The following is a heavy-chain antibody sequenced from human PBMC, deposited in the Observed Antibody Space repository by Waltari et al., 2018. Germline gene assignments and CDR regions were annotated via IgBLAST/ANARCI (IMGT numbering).Heavy chain of an antibody. D-gene: IGHD6-19*01. V-gene: IGHV4-61*02. CDR3: ARDDPDSSGWYPLFDY. Sequence: QVQLQESGPGLVKPSQTLSLTCTVSGGSISSGRYYWSCIRRPAGKGLEWIGRIYTSGSTNYNPSLKSRVTISVDTSKNQFSLKLSSVTAADTAVYYCARDDPDSSGWYPLFDYWGQGTLVTVSS. J-gene: IGHJ4*02. CDR1: GGSISSGRYY. CDR2: IYTSGST.